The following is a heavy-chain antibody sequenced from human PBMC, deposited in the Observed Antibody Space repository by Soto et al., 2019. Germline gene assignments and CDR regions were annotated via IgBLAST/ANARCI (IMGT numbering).Heavy chain of an antibody. V-gene: IGHV3-30-3*01. CDR2: IAHDGSYK. Sequence: QVQLVESGGGVVQPGRSLRLSCAASGFTFSNYAIHWVRQAPGKGLEWVAVIAHDGSYKFYADSVKGRFTISRDNSDNTLHLQLSSLRVEDPDVYYCSVERKYDGRSFLTYHGLDVWGQGATVTVS. CDR3: SVERKYDGRSFLTYHGLDV. CDR1: GFTFSNYA. J-gene: IGHJ6*02. D-gene: IGHD3-22*01.